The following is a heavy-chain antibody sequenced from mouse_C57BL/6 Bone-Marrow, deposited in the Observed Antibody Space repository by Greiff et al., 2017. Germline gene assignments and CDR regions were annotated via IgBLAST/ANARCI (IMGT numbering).Heavy chain of an antibody. CDR2: ISSGSSTI. Sequence: EVMLVESGGGLVKPGGSLKLSCAASGFTFSDYGMHWVRQAPEKGLEWVAYISSGSSTIYYADTVKGRFTISRDNAKNTLFLQMTSLRSEDTAMYYCAKIYYGNYGYWYFDVWGTGTTVTVSS. CDR3: AKIYYGNYGYWYFDV. J-gene: IGHJ1*03. V-gene: IGHV5-17*01. CDR1: GFTFSDYG. D-gene: IGHD2-1*01.